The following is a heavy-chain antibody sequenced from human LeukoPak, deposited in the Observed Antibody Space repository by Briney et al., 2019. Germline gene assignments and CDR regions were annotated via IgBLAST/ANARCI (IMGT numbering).Heavy chain of an antibody. CDR2: INWNGGRT. Sequence: GGSLRLSCAASGFTFDDYGMSWVRRAPGKGLEWVSDINWNGGRTGYADSVKGRFTISRDNAKKSLYLQMNSLRAEDTALYYCARGGGGRYLVYWGQGTLVTVSS. J-gene: IGHJ4*02. V-gene: IGHV3-20*04. D-gene: IGHD1-26*01. CDR1: GFTFDDYG. CDR3: ARGGGGRYLVY.